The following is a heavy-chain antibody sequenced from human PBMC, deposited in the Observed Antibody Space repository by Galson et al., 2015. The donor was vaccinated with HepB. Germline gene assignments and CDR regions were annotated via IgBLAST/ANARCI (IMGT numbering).Heavy chain of an antibody. CDR3: AQSGTTPEGDIVRVPAAPDV. V-gene: IGHV3-30*18. D-gene: IGHD2-2*01. J-gene: IGHJ6*02. CDR1: GFTFSSYG. Sequence: SLRLSCAASGFTFSSYGMLWVRQAPGKGLEWVAVISFDGSYKSYADSVKGRFTISRDNSKNTLYLQMNSLRPEDTAVYYCAQSGTTPEGDIVRVPAAPDVWGQGTTVTVSS. CDR2: ISFDGSYK.